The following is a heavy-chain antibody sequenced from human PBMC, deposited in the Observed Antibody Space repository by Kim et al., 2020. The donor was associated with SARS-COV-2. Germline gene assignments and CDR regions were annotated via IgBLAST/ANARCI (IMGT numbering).Heavy chain of an antibody. CDR2: IYYSGST. D-gene: IGHD1-1*01. V-gene: IGHV4-59*01. CDR3: ATGMRNWNHVFDP. Sequence: SETLSLTCTVSGGSISSYYWSWIRQPPGKGLEWIGYIYYSGSTNYNPSLKSRVTIPVDTSKNQFSLKLSSVTAADTAVYYCATGMRNWNHVFDPWGQGTLVTVSS. CDR1: GGSISSYY. J-gene: IGHJ5*02.